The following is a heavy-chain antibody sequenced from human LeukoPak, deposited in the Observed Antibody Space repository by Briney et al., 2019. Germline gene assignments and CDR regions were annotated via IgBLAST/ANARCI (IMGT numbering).Heavy chain of an antibody. D-gene: IGHD3-22*01. V-gene: IGHV1-69*04. CDR1: GYTFTTYG. CDR3: ARRLDSSGLD. CDR2: IIPILGIA. J-gene: IGHJ4*02. Sequence: SVKVSCKASGYTFTTYGISWVRQAPGQGLEWMGRIIPILGIANYAQKFQGRVTITADKSTSTAYMELSSLRSEDTAVYYCARRLDSSGLDWGQGTLVTVSS.